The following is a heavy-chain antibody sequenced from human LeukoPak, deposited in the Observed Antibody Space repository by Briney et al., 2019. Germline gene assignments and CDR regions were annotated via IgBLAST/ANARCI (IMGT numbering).Heavy chain of an antibody. CDR2: IIPIFGTA. Sequence: ASVKVSCKAPGGTFSSYAISWVRQAPGQGLEWMGGIIPIFGTANYAQKFQGRVTITADESTSTAYMELSSLRSEDTAVYYCACTAGETNLDYWGQGTLVTVSS. CDR3: ACTAGETNLDY. J-gene: IGHJ4*02. D-gene: IGHD3-16*01. V-gene: IGHV1-69*13. CDR1: GGTFSSYA.